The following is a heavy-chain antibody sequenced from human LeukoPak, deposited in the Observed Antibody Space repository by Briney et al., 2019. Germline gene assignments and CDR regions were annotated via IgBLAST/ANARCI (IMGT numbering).Heavy chain of an antibody. V-gene: IGHV1-69*13. J-gene: IGHJ3*02. CDR1: GGTFSSYA. CDR3: ARDQGDTAMVEAKHAFDI. Sequence: ASVKVSCKASGGTFSSYAISWVRQAPGQGLEWMGGIIPIFGTANYAQKFQGRVTSTADESTSTAYMELSSLRSEDTAVYYCARDQGDTAMVEAKHAFDIWGQGTMVTVSS. CDR2: IIPIFGTA. D-gene: IGHD5-18*01.